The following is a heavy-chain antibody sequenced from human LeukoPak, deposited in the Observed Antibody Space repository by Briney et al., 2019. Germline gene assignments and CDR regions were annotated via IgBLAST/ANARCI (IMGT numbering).Heavy chain of an antibody. CDR2: ISYDGSNK. D-gene: IGHD6-19*01. Sequence: GGSLRLSCAASGFTFSSYGMHWVRQAPGKGLEWVAVISYDGSNKYCADSVKGRFTISRDNSKNTLYLQMNSLRAEDTAVYYCAKMPRYSSGWYRFDPWGQGTLVTVSS. CDR1: GFTFSSYG. J-gene: IGHJ5*02. CDR3: AKMPRYSSGWYRFDP. V-gene: IGHV3-30*18.